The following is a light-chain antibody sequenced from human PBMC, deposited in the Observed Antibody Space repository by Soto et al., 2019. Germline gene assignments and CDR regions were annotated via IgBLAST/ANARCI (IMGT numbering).Light chain of an antibody. V-gene: IGLV1-51*01. Sequence: QSVLTQPPSVSAAPGQKVTISCSGSSSNIGNNYVSWYQQLPGTAPKLLIYEATNRPSGISGRFSASKSGNTASLTISGLQAEDEADYYCSSYSRNTLFVFGTGTKVTVL. J-gene: IGLJ1*01. CDR2: EAT. CDR3: SSYSRNTLFV. CDR1: SSNIGNNY.